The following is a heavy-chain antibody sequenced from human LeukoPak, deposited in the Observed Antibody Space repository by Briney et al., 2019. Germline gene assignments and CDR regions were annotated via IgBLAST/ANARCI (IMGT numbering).Heavy chain of an antibody. D-gene: IGHD3-10*01. J-gene: IGHJ3*02. V-gene: IGHV4-4*07. CDR2: IYTSGST. CDR3: ATNLLWFGDRLAFGI. CDR1: GGSISSYY. Sequence: SETLSLTCTVSGGSISSYYWSWIRQPAGKGLEWIGRIYTSGSTNYNPSLKSRVTMSVDTSKNQFSLKLSSVTAADTAVYYCATNLLWFGDRLAFGIWGQGTMVTVSS.